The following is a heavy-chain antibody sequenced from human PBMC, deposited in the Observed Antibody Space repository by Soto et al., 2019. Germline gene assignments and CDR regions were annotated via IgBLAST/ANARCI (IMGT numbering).Heavy chain of an antibody. V-gene: IGHV4-34*01. CDR2: INHSGST. Sequence: PSETLSLTCAVYGGSFSGYYWSWIRQPPGRGLEWIGEINHSGSTNYNPSLKSRVTISVDTSKNRFSLRLRSVTAADTAVYYCARGAATVTPGWFDPWGQGIMVTVSS. J-gene: IGHJ5*02. CDR3: ARGAATVTPGWFDP. D-gene: IGHD4-17*01. CDR1: GGSFSGYY.